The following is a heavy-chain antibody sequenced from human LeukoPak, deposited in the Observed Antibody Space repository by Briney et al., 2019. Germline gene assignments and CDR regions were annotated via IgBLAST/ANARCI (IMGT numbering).Heavy chain of an antibody. CDR3: VRDGSGSYYTWFDP. CDR2: IIPIFGTA. CDR1: GGTFSSYA. V-gene: IGHV1-69*13. Sequence: SVKVSCKASGGTFSSYAISWVRQAPGQGLEWMGGIIPIFGTANYAQKFQGRVTITADESTSTAYMELSSLRSEDTAVYYCVRDGSGSYYTWFDPWGQGTLVTVSS. J-gene: IGHJ5*02. D-gene: IGHD3-10*01.